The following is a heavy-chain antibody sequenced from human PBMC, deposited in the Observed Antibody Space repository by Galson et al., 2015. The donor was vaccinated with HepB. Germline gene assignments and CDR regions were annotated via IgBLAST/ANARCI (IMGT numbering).Heavy chain of an antibody. V-gene: IGHV2-5*02. Sequence: PALVKPTQTLTLTCTFSGFSLSTSGVGVGWVRQPPGKALEWLALVYWDDDKRYSPSLNNRLTITKDTSKNQVVLTMTNMDPVDTATYYCAHKNSLGVMDVWGQGTTVTVSS. CDR2: VYWDDDK. CDR3: AHKNSLGVMDV. D-gene: IGHD2-8*01. J-gene: IGHJ6*02. CDR1: GFSLSTSGVG.